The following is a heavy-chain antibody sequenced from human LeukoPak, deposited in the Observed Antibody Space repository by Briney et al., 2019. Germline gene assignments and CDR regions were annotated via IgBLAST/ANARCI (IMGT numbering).Heavy chain of an antibody. CDR2: ISSSSTYI. D-gene: IGHD1-26*01. CDR3: ARWEIRGTAHQLDY. V-gene: IGHV3-21*01. J-gene: IGHJ4*02. Sequence: PGGSLRLSCAASGFTFSSYSMNWVRQAPGKGLEWVSSISSSSTYIYYADSVKGRFTISRDNAKNSLYLQMNSLRAEDTAVYYCARWEIRGTAHQLDYWGQGTLVTVSS. CDR1: GFTFSSYS.